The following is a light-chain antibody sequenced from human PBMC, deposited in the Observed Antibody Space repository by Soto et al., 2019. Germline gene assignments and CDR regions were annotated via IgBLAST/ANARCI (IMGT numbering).Light chain of an antibody. V-gene: IGLV2-8*01. CDR1: LSDVGGQNL. CDR3: SSYTGTNVI. Sequence: QSALTQPPSASGSPGQSVTISCTGTLSDVGGQNLVSWYRQDPGKAPKLIIYDVNQRPSGVPDRFSGSKSGSTASLNVSGLQAEDEANYYCSSYTGTNVIFGGGTKLAVL. J-gene: IGLJ2*01. CDR2: DVN.